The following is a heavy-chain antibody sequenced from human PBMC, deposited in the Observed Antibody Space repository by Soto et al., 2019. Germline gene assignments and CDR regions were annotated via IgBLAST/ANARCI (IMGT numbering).Heavy chain of an antibody. D-gene: IGHD4-17*01. J-gene: IGHJ4*02. Sequence: ASVKVSCKASGYTFTGYYMHWVRQAPGQGLEWMGWINPNSGGTNYAQKFQGWVNLTRDTSTSTVYMELSSLRSEDTAVYYCARDHVLGDYAIDYWGQGTLVTVSS. V-gene: IGHV1-2*04. CDR2: INPNSGGT. CDR3: ARDHVLGDYAIDY. CDR1: GYTFTGYY.